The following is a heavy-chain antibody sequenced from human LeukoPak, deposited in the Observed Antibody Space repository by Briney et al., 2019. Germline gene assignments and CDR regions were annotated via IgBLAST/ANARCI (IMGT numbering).Heavy chain of an antibody. CDR2: IYTSGST. V-gene: IGHV4-4*07. CDR1: GGSISSYY. CDR3: ARDRDFLDY. D-gene: IGHD3-3*01. Sequence: SETLSLTCIVSGGSISSYYWSWIRQPAGRGLEWIGRIYTSGSTNDNPSLKSRITMSVDTSKNQLSLKLSSVTAADTAVYYCARDRDFLDYWGQGTLVTVSS. J-gene: IGHJ4*02.